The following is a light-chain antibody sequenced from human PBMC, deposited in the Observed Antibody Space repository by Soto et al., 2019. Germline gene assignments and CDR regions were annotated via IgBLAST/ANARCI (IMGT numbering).Light chain of an antibody. CDR1: RSVTSNF. CDR2: GAS. V-gene: IGKV3-20*01. J-gene: IGKJ2*02. Sequence: NELTQSPGTLSLSPGERATLSCRASRSVTSNFVAWYQQKPGQAPRLLVYGASTRAIDIPEGFSDSGSGTDFSLTINRLEPEDFVVYFGQQYGSSPRWTFGQGTKVEIK. CDR3: QQYGSSPRWT.